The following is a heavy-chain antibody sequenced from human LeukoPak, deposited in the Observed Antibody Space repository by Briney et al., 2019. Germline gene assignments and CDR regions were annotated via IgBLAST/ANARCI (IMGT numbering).Heavy chain of an antibody. Sequence: GGSLRLSCAASGFTVSSNYMSWVRQAPGKGLEWVSYISSSGSTIYYADSVKGRFTISRDNAKKSLYLQMNSLRAEDTAVYSCARVGYFDQSFDYWGQGTLVTVSS. J-gene: IGHJ4*02. CDR1: GFTVSSNY. CDR3: ARVGYFDQSFDY. CDR2: ISSSGSTI. D-gene: IGHD3-9*01. V-gene: IGHV3-11*04.